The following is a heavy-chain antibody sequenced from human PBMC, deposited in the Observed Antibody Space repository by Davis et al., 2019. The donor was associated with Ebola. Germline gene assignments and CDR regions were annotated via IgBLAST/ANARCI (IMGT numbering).Heavy chain of an antibody. Sequence: ASVKVSCKASGYTFTSYGISWVRQAPGQGLEWMGWISAYNGNTNYAQKLQGRVTMTTDTSTSTAYLELSSLRSDDTAVYFCSRDSYRSSSGNYHYYYMDLWGKGTTVTVS. CDR1: GYTFTSYG. CDR2: ISAYNGNT. D-gene: IGHD6-6*01. J-gene: IGHJ6*03. V-gene: IGHV1-18*04. CDR3: SRDSYRSSSGNYHYYYMDL.